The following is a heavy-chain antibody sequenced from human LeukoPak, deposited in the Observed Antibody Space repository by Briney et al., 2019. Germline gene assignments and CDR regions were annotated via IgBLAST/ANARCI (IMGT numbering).Heavy chain of an antibody. Sequence: PGGSLRLSCAASRFTFSSYAMSWVRQAPGKGLEWVSGISGSGGSTYYADSVKGRFTIPRDNSKNTLYLQMNVLRAEDTAVYYCAKARGLQPYYFDYWGQGTLVTVSS. CDR1: RFTFSSYA. D-gene: IGHD6-13*01. CDR2: ISGSGGST. J-gene: IGHJ4*02. V-gene: IGHV3-23*01. CDR3: AKARGLQPYYFDY.